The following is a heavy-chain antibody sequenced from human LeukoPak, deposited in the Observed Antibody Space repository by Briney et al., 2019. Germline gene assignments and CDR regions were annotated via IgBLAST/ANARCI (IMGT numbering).Heavy chain of an antibody. CDR3: AKDHAYDTSGYYYDY. Sequence: GGSLRLSCAASGFTFRSFSMNWVRQAPGKGLEWVSAISSSGRYMYYADSVKGRFTISRDNANNSLYLQMDSLRAEDTAVYYCAKDHAYDTSGYYYDYWGQGTLVTVSS. CDR1: GFTFRSFS. V-gene: IGHV3-21*01. CDR2: ISSSGRYM. J-gene: IGHJ4*02. D-gene: IGHD3-22*01.